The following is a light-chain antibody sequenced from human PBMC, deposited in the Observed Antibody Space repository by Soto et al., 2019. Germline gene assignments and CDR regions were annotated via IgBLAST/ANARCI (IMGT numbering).Light chain of an antibody. CDR3: QTWGTGRV. CDR2: LNSDGSY. J-gene: IGLJ3*02. CDR1: SGHSSYA. Sequence: QPVLTQSPSASASLGASVKLTCTLSSGHSSYAIAWHQQQPQKGPRYLMNLNSDGSYTKGDGIPDRFSGSSSGTERYLTISSLQSEDEADYYCQTWGTGRVFGGGTKLTVL. V-gene: IGLV4-69*01.